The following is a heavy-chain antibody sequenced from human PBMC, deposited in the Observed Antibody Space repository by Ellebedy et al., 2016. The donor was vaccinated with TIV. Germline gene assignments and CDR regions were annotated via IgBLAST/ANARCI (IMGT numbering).Heavy chain of an antibody. D-gene: IGHD6-19*01. Sequence: GESLKLSCVASGFSFSTHGMHWVRQAPGQGLEWVAFKRFDGRTEYNGDSVKGRFIISRELSKNTLYLQMTRLRSEDTGIYYCTRETNPPPGALAGTGFDCWGQGTLVIVSS. CDR3: TRETNPPPGALAGTGFDC. V-gene: IGHV3-30*02. J-gene: IGHJ4*02. CDR2: KRFDGRTE. CDR1: GFSFSTHG.